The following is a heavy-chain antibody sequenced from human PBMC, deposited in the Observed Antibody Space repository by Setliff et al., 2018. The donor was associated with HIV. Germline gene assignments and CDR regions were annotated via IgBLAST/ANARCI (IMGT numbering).Heavy chain of an antibody. CDR2: IYFNGDS. J-gene: IGHJ4*02. V-gene: IGHV4-59*01. CDR1: GGSISSYY. CDR3: ASSAEY. Sequence: SETLSLTCTVSGGSISSYYWNWIRQPPGKGLEWIGYIYFNGDSYYNPSLKSRVSISLDMSKNQISLKLNSLTAADTAVYYCASSAEYWGPGILVTVSS.